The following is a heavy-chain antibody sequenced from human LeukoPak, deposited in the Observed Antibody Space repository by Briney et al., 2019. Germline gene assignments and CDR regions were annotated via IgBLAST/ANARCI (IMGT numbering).Heavy chain of an antibody. V-gene: IGHV3-23*01. CDR3: AKATVAGSYYYSYYGMDV. Sequence: PGGSLRLSCAASGFTFSSYAMSWVRQAPGKGLEWVSAISGSGGSTYYADSVKGRFTISRDNSKNTLYLQMNSLRAEDTAVYYCAKATVAGSYYYSYYGMDVWGQGTTVTVSS. D-gene: IGHD6-19*01. J-gene: IGHJ6*02. CDR1: GFTFSSYA. CDR2: ISGSGGST.